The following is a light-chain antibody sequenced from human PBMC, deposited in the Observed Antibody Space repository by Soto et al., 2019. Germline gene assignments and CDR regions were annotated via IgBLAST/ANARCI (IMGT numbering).Light chain of an antibody. V-gene: IGLV1-44*01. Sequence: QSVLTQPPSVSGAPGQRVTISCSGSSSNIGSNPVDWYQQLPGTAPKLLIYNSNQRPSGVPDRFSGSKSGTSASLAISGLQSEDEADYYCAAWDDSLTAYVFGTGTKVTVL. J-gene: IGLJ1*01. CDR3: AAWDDSLTAYV. CDR1: SSNIGSNP. CDR2: NSN.